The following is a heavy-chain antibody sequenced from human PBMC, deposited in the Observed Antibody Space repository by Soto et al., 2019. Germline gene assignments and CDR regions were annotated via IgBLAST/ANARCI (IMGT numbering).Heavy chain of an antibody. V-gene: IGHV3-23*01. Sequence: EVHLLDSGGGLVQPGGSLRLSCAASGFTFSNYVMSWVRQAPGKGLEWVSIISGSGDNTYYADSVKGRFTISRDNSKNTLFLQMNSLRAEDTAVYYCAIHPFVLTLGFDYWGQGALVTVST. CDR3: AIHPFVLTLGFDY. J-gene: IGHJ4*02. CDR2: ISGSGDNT. D-gene: IGHD3-10*02. CDR1: GFTFSNYV.